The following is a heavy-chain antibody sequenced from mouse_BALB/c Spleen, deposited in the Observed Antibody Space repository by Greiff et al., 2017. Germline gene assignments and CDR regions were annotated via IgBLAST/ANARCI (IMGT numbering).Heavy chain of an antibody. CDR3: AKGGNYVAMDY. J-gene: IGHJ4*01. CDR2: IYPGNGNT. CDR1: GYTFTSYY. D-gene: IGHD2-1*01. V-gene: IGHV1S56*01. Sequence: QVQLQQSGPELVKPGASVRISCKASGYTFTSYYIHWVKQRPGQGLEWIGWIYPGNGNTKYNEKFKGKATLTADKSSSTAYMQLSSLTSEDSAVYFCAKGGNYVAMDYWGQGTSVTVSS.